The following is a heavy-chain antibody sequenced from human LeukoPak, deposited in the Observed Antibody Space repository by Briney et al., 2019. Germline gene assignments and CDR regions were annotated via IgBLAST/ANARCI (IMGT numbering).Heavy chain of an antibody. CDR1: GFTFDDYA. D-gene: IGHD6-19*01. CDR3: AKPISGGLAVTADWFDP. CDR2: INANSGTT. Sequence: GRSLRLSCAVSGFTFDDYAMHWVRQPPGQGLEWVSTINANSGTTSYAASVRGRFTISRDNSKNTVYLEVNTLRAEDTAVYYCAKPISGGLAVTADWFDPWGQGTLVVVSS. J-gene: IGHJ5*01. V-gene: IGHV3-23*01.